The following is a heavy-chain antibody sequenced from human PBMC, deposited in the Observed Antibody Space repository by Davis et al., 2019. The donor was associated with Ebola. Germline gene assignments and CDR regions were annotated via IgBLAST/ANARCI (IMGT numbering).Heavy chain of an antibody. CDR3: ARETEYSGYGES. D-gene: IGHD5-12*01. V-gene: IGHV4-59*11. J-gene: IGHJ4*02. Sequence: PSEPLSLTCPASGCSISSHYWSWIRQPPGKGLEWIGFVHYIVSTKYIPSLNSRVTISLDTSKNQFSLTLSSVTAADTAVYYCARETEYSGYGESWGQGTLVTVSS. CDR2: VHYIVST. CDR1: GCSISSHY.